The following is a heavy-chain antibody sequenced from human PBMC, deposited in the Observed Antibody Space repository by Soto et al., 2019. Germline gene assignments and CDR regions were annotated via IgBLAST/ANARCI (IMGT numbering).Heavy chain of an antibody. CDR3: ARHSAPLPVPGYSGMHV. Sequence: RTGRYYLCCIRLDKRKGLEWIGSIYYSGSTSSNPSLKSRVTISVDTSKNQFSLKLTSVTAADTAVYYCARHSAPLPVPGYSGMHVWGLGPTVIVS. V-gene: IGHV4-39*01. D-gene: IGHD2-21*02. J-gene: IGHJ6*02. CDR1: RTGRYY. CDR2: IYYSGST.